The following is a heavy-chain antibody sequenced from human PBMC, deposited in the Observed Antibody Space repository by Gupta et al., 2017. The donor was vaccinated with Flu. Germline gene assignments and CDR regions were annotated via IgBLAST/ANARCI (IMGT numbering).Heavy chain of an antibody. D-gene: IGHD6-13*01. CDR3: ARGGSSSWLYFGMDV. V-gene: IGHV1-2*04. Sequence: QVQLVQSGAEVKKPGASVKVSCKASGYTFTGYYMHWVRQAPGQGLEWMGWINPNSGGTNYAQKFQGWVTMTRDTSISTAYMELSRLRSDDTAVYYCARGGSSSWLYFGMDVWGQGTTVTVSS. J-gene: IGHJ6*02. CDR2: INPNSGGT. CDR1: GYTFTGYY.